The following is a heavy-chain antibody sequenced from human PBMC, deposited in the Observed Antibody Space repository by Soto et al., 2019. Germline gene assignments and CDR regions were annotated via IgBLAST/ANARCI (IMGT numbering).Heavy chain of an antibody. CDR1: GFSISSGGYS. Sequence: SETLSLTCAVSGFSISSGGYSLSWIRQPPGKGLEWIGYIYHSGSTYYNPSLLSRVTISVDTSKNEFSLRLSSVTAADTAVYYCARLNGYCISTNCHGYYGMDVWGQGTTVTVSS. V-gene: IGHV4-30-2*03. D-gene: IGHD2-2*03. CDR3: ARLNGYCISTNCHGYYGMDV. J-gene: IGHJ6*02. CDR2: IYHSGST.